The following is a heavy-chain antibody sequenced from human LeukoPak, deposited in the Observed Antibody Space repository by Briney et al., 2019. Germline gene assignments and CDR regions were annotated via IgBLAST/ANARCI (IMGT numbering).Heavy chain of an antibody. CDR1: GFTFSTYS. CDR3: ATDGRSSGWYGFDY. D-gene: IGHD6-19*01. J-gene: IGHJ4*02. V-gene: IGHV3-21*01. Sequence: GGSLRLSCAASGFTFSTYSMNWVRQAPGKGLEWVSSITSPVGRMYYADSLKGRITISRDNARSTLYLQMHSLRAEDTAVYYCATDGRSSGWYGFDYWGQGILVTVSS. CDR2: ITSPVGRM.